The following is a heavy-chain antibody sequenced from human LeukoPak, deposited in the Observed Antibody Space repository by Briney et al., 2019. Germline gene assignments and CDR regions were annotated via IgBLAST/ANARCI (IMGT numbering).Heavy chain of an antibody. V-gene: IGHV4-34*01. CDR2: INPNGMT. CDR1: GFTLSNAW. Sequence: GSLRLSCAASGFTLSNAWMNWVRQAPGKGLEWIGQINPNGMTNRNPSLKSRVSMSLDTSKKQFSLKMNSVTAADTAVYYCARRAVAGTWVDYWGQGTLVTVSS. CDR3: ARRAVAGTWVDY. J-gene: IGHJ4*02. D-gene: IGHD6-19*01.